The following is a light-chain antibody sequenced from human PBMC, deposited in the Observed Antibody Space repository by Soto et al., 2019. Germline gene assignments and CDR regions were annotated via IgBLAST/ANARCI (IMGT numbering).Light chain of an antibody. V-gene: IGLV2-23*01. Sequence: QSALTQPASVSGSPGQSITISCTGTSSDVGSYNLVSWYQQHPGKAPKLMIYEGSKRPSGVSNRFSGSKSGNTASLTISGLQAEDEADYYCCSYAGSSTFDVVFGGGTQLT. CDR1: SSDVGSYNL. CDR2: EGS. CDR3: CSYAGSSTFDVV. J-gene: IGLJ2*01.